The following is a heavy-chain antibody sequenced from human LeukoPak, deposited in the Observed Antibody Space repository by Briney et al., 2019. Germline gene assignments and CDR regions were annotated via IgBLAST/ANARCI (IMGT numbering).Heavy chain of an antibody. CDR1: GDSIRSYY. D-gene: IGHD1-26*01. CDR2: IYSSGST. CDR3: ARESGSYSRIEY. V-gene: IGHV4-4*07. Sequence: PSETLPLTCSVSGDSIRSYYWSWIRQPAGKGLEWIGRIYSSGSTNYNPSLKSRGTMSVDTSKNQVSLKLTSVTAADTAVYYCARESGSYSRIEYWGQGTLVTVSS. J-gene: IGHJ4*02.